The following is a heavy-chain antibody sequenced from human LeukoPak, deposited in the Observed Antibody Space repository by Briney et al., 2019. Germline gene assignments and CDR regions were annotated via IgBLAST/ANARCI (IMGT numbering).Heavy chain of an antibody. D-gene: IGHD5-12*01. CDR3: ARELVATTVN. Sequence: RASVKVSCKASGYTFTSYGISWVRQAPGQGLEWMGWINAGNGNTKYSQKFQGRVTITRDTSASTAYMELSSLRSEDTAVYYCARELVATTVNWGQGTLVTVSS. CDR1: GYTFTSYG. J-gene: IGHJ4*02. V-gene: IGHV1-18*04. CDR2: INAGNGNT.